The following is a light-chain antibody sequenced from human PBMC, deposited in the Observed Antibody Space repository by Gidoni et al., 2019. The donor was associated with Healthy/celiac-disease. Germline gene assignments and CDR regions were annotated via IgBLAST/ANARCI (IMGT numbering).Light chain of an antibody. CDR3: KQYNSYSWK. V-gene: IGKV1-5*03. Sequence: DIQMTQSPSTLSASVGDRVTITCRASQSISSWLAWYQQKTGKAPKLLIYKASSLESGVPSRFSGSGAGTECTLNISSRQPDDVATYYCKQYNSYSWKFGQGTKVEIK. CDR1: QSISSW. J-gene: IGKJ1*01. CDR2: KAS.